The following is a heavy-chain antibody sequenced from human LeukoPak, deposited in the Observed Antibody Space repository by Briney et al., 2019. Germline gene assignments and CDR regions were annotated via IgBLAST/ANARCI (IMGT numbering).Heavy chain of an antibody. Sequence: PGGSLRLSCAASGYTFSSNAMSWVRQAPGKGLEWVSAVSVSADSTYYADSVKGRFTISRDNSRNMVYLQMNSLRAEDTAIYYCAKASPYYDVLIGYYYYFDYWGQGTLVTVSS. V-gene: IGHV3-23*01. D-gene: IGHD3-9*01. CDR1: GYTFSSNA. J-gene: IGHJ4*02. CDR3: AKASPYYDVLIGYYYYFDY. CDR2: VSVSADST.